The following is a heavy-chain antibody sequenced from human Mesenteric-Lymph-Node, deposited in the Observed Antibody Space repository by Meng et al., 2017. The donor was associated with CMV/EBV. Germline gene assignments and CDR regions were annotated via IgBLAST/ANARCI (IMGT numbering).Heavy chain of an antibody. V-gene: IGHV1-18*01. CDR2: ISAYNGNT. D-gene: IGHD3-10*01. J-gene: IGHJ6*02. CDR3: ARAKLWFGEINCGIDV. CDR1: GYTFTSYG. Sequence: ASVKVSCKASGYTFTSYGISWVRQAPGQGLEWMGWISAYNGNTSYAQKLQGRVTMTTNTSRSTAYMELRSLRSDDTAVYYCARAKLWFGEINCGIDVWGQGTTVTVSS.